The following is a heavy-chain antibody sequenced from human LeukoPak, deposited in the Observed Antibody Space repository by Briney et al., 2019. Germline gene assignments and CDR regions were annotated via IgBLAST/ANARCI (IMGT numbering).Heavy chain of an antibody. J-gene: IGHJ4*02. CDR2: IYYSGST. D-gene: IGHD3-22*01. Sequence: PSETLSLTCTVSGGSISSYYWSWIRQPPGKGLEWIGYIYYSGSTNYNPSLKSRVTISVDTSKNQFSLKLSSVTAADTAVYYCARDAVRRDSSGYYYLGIDYWGQGTLVTVSS. CDR1: GGSISSYY. CDR3: ARDAVRRDSSGYYYLGIDY. V-gene: IGHV4-59*01.